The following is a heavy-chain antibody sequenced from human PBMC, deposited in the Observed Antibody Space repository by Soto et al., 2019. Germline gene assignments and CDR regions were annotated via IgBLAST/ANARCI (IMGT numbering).Heavy chain of an antibody. Sequence: SETLSLTCSVSGGSISSGYWTWIRQPPGKGLEWIGYIYYGGSINYNPSNKSRVIISVDTAKNQFSQRMSSVTAADTLVYYCTGAYYDINGYSLDPWGQGISVTVSS. J-gene: IGHJ5*02. CDR3: TGAYYDINGYSLDP. CDR1: GGSISSGY. D-gene: IGHD3-22*01. V-gene: IGHV4-59*01. CDR2: IYYGGSI.